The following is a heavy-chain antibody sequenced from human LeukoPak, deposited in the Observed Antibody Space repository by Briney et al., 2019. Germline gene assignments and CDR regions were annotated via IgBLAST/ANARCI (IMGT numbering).Heavy chain of an antibody. D-gene: IGHD4-23*01. J-gene: IGHJ4*02. CDR3: AREGAVGGNVICEFDY. V-gene: IGHV4-34*01. CDR1: GGSFSGYY. Sequence: SETLSLTCAVYGGSFSGYYWSWIRQPPGKGLEWIGEINHSGSTNYNPSLKSRVTISVDTSKNQFSLKLSSVTAADTAVYYCAREGAVGGNVICEFDYWGQGTLVTVSS. CDR2: INHSGST.